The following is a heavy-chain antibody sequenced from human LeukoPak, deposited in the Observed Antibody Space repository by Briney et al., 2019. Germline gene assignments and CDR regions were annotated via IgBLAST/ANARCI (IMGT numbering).Heavy chain of an antibody. V-gene: IGHV3-21*01. CDR3: ASLLTPYHGSGGGGMDV. CDR2: ISSSSYI. Sequence: GGSLRLSCAASGFTFSSYSMNWVRQAPGKGLEWVSSISSSSYIYYADSVKGRFTISRDNAKNSLYLQMNSLRAEDTAVYSCASLLTPYHGSGGGGMDVWGQGTTVTVSS. J-gene: IGHJ6*02. D-gene: IGHD3-10*01. CDR1: GFTFSSYS.